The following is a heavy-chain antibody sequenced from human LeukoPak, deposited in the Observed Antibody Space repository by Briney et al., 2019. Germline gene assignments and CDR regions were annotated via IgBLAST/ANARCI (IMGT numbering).Heavy chain of an antibody. CDR3: ARLVVVPAAMLSYYFDY. J-gene: IGHJ4*02. CDR2: IYYSGST. Sequence: SPSETLSPTCGVSGGSLSFYYWSWIRQPPGKGLEWIGSIYYSGSTYYNPSLKSRVTISVDTSKNQFSLKLSSVTAADTAVYYCARLVVVPAAMLSYYFDYWGQGTLVTVSP. V-gene: IGHV4-39*07. D-gene: IGHD2-2*01. CDR1: GGSLSFYY.